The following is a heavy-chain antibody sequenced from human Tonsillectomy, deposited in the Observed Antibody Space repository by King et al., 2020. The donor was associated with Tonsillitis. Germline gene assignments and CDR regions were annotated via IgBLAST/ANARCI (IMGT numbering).Heavy chain of an antibody. CDR3: ARAFSRRGHYYYYYGMDV. J-gene: IGHJ6*02. D-gene: IGHD2/OR15-2a*01. V-gene: IGHV3-7*01. CDR1: GFTFSSYW. CDR2: IKQDGSEK. Sequence: VQLVESGGGLVQPGGSLRLSCAASGFTFSSYWMSWVRQAPGKGLEWVANIKQDGSEKYYVDSVKGRFTISRDNAKNSLYLQMNSRRAEDTAVYYCARAFSRRGHYYYYYGMDVWGQGTTVTVSS.